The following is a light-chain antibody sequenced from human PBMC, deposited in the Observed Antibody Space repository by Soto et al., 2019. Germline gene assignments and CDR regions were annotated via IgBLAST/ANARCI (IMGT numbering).Light chain of an antibody. CDR2: FAS. CDR1: QDISSA. CDR3: QHFHSYPLS. J-gene: IGKJ5*01. V-gene: IGKV1-13*02. Sequence: AIQLTQSPSTLSASVGDRVTITCRASQDISSALAWYQQKPGRAPKLLIYFASNLESEIPSRFSGSGSGTDFTLTISSLQPEDFATYYCQHFHSYPLSFGQGTGLDIK.